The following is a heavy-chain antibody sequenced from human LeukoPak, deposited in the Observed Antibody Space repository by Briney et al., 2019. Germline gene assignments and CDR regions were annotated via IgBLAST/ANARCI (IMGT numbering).Heavy chain of an antibody. V-gene: IGHV3-74*01. CDR3: ARGVTYYDSSGYYEPPDY. J-gene: IGHJ4*02. CDR2: INSDGSST. Sequence: GGSLRLSCAASGFTFSSYWMHWVRQAPGKGLVWVSRINSDGSSTSYADSVKGRFTISRDNAKNTLYLQMNSLRAEDTAVYYCARGVTYYDSSGYYEPPDYWGQGTLVTVSS. D-gene: IGHD3-22*01. CDR1: GFTFSSYW.